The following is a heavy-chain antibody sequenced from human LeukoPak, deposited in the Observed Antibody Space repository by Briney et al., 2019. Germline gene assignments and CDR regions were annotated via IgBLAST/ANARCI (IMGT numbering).Heavy chain of an antibody. J-gene: IGHJ4*02. Sequence: SVKVSCKASGGTFSSYAISWVRQAPGQGLEWMGRIIPIFGIANYAQEFQGRVTITADKSTSTAYMELSSLRSEDTAVYYCAFPRGRSRDGYNWVFDYWGQGTLVTVSS. V-gene: IGHV1-69*17. CDR3: AFPRGRSRDGYNWVFDY. D-gene: IGHD5-24*01. CDR2: IIPIFGIA. CDR1: GGTFSSYA.